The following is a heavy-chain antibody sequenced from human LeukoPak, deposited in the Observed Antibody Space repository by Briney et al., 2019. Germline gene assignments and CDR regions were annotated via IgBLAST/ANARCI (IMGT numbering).Heavy chain of an antibody. V-gene: IGHV5-10-1*01. Sequence: GESLQISCKGSGYIFTSYWIGWVRQMPGKGLEWMGRIDPSDSYTNYSPSFQGHVTISADKSISTAYLQWSSLKASDTAMYYCASTDIEYGMDVWGQGTTVTVSS. J-gene: IGHJ6*02. CDR1: GYIFTSYW. CDR2: IDPSDSYT. D-gene: IGHD2-15*01. CDR3: ASTDIEYGMDV.